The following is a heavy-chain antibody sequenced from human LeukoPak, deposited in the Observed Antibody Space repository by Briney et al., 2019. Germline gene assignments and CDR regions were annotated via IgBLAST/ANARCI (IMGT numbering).Heavy chain of an antibody. CDR2: INPNSGGT. Sequence: ASVKVSCKASGYTFTGYYMHWVRQAPGQGLEWMGWINPNSGGTNYAQKFQGRVTMTRDTSISTAYMELSRLRSDDTAVYYCARDRNFGRNWLDPWGQGTLVAVSS. J-gene: IGHJ5*02. V-gene: IGHV1-2*02. CDR3: ARDRNFGRNWLDP. CDR1: GYTFTGYY. D-gene: IGHD3/OR15-3a*01.